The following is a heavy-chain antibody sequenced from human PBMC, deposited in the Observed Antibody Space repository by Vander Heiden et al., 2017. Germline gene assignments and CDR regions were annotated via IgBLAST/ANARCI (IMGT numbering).Heavy chain of an antibody. Sequence: DVQLVPSGAEVKKPGESLKISCQGSGYNFKNYWIGWLRQLPGKGLEWLVIIYPDNSNTRYSPSFQGQVTISAATSINTAYLQWRGLQASDTAKYFCARLYAYCGGDCSLREPNWFDTWGQGTLVTVST. CDR1: GYNFKNYW. CDR2: IYPDNSNT. V-gene: IGHV5-51*01. J-gene: IGHJ5*02. CDR3: ARLYAYCGGDCSLREPNWFDT. D-gene: IGHD2-21*02.